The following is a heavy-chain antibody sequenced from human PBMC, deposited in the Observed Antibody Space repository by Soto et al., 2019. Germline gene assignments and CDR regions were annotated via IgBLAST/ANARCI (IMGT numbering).Heavy chain of an antibody. J-gene: IGHJ5*01. D-gene: IGHD3-3*01. CDR2: IIHFFGTT. V-gene: IGHV1-69*13. CDR1: GGTFTDYA. Sequence: SVKVSCKASGGTFTDYAFNWVRQAPGQGLEWMGGIIHFFGTTNFAQKFQGRVTITADASTSTAYMELSSLRFEDTAVYYCARGGFRFLAATWFDSWGQGTPVTVSS. CDR3: ARGGFRFLAATWFDS.